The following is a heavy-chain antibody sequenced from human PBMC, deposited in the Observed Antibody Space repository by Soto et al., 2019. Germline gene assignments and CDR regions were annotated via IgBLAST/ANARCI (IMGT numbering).Heavy chain of an antibody. V-gene: IGHV2-5*05. CDR3: AHMLVVVYMGDAFDI. Sequence: QITLKESGPTLVKPTQTLTLTCTFSGFSLSTSGVGVGWIRQPPGKALEWLALIYWDDEKPYGPSLKSRLTSTKDTSKHKVFLTMTNMDPVDTATYYCAHMLVVVYMGDAFDIWGQGTMVTVSS. CDR1: GFSLSTSGVG. CDR2: IYWDDEK. J-gene: IGHJ3*02. D-gene: IGHD3-22*01.